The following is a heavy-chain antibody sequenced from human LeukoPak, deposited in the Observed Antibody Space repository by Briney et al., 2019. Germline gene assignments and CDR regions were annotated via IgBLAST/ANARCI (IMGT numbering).Heavy chain of an antibody. CDR2: ISGSGGST. CDR1: GFTFSSYA. J-gene: IGHJ6*03. CDR3: AMAARNYYYYYMDV. V-gene: IGHV3-23*01. D-gene: IGHD6-6*01. Sequence: GGSLRLSCAASGFTFSSYAMSWVRQAPGKGLEWVSAISGSGGSTYYADSVKGRFTISRDNSKNPLYLQMNSLRAEDTAVYYCAMAARNYYYYYMDVWGKGTTVTVSS.